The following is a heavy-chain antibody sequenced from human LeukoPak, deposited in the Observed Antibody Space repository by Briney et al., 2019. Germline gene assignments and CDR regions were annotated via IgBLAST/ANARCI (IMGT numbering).Heavy chain of an antibody. J-gene: IGHJ4*02. V-gene: IGHV3-15*07. CDR3: STGGSQYEGFES. CDR2: IGSEADGGTT. CDR1: GFSFTNAW. Sequence: GGSLRLSCAASGFSFTNAWMNWVRQAPGKGLEWVGRIGSEADGGTTDYAAPVKGRFTISRDDSKTTLSLQMNSLKTEDTAVYYCSTGGSQYEGFESWGQGTLVTVSS. D-gene: IGHD1-26*01.